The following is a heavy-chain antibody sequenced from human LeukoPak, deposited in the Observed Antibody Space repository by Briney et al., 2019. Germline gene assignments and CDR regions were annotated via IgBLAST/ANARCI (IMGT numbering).Heavy chain of an antibody. D-gene: IGHD3-3*01. CDR3: ARDQVPYDFWSGCYLGY. J-gene: IGHJ4*02. CDR1: GFTFSSYW. CDR2: IKQDGSEK. V-gene: IGHV3-7*01. Sequence: PGGSLRLSCAASGFTFSSYWMSWVRQAPGKGLKWVANIKQDGSEKYYVDSVKGRFTISRDNAKNSLYLQMNSLRAEDTAVYYCARDQVPYDFWSGCYLGYWGQGTLVTVSS.